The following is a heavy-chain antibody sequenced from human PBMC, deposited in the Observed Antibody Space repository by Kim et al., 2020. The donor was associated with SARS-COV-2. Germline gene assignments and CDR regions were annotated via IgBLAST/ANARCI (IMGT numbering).Heavy chain of an antibody. V-gene: IGHV3-13*01. J-gene: IGHJ4*02. CDR3: ARAHYDSSGYRSFFDY. CDR2: IGTAGDT. CDR1: GFTFSSYD. D-gene: IGHD3-22*01. Sequence: GGSLRLSCAASGFTFSSYDMHWVRQAPGKGLVWVSVIGTAGDTYYPGSVKGRITISRENAKNSLYLQMNSLRAGDTAVYYCARAHYDSSGYRSFFDYWGQGTLVTVSS.